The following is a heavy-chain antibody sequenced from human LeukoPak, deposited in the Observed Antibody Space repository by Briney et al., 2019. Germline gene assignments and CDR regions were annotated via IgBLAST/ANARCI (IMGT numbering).Heavy chain of an antibody. J-gene: IGHJ4*02. Sequence: SQTLSLTCTVSGYSISTGYYWGWIRQPPGKGLEWIGSIYHSGSTYYNPSLKSRVAISVDTSKKHFSLKLTSVTAADTAVYYCARGAPPQNWGQGTLVTVSS. CDR2: IYHSGST. V-gene: IGHV4-38-2*02. CDR3: ARGAPPQN. CDR1: GYSISTGYY.